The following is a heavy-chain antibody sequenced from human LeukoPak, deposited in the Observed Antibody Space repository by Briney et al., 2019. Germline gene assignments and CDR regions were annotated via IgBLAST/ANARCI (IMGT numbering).Heavy chain of an antibody. D-gene: IGHD2-8*01. CDR2: ISYDGSNK. V-gene: IGHV3-30*18. J-gene: IGHJ6*02. CDR3: AKVLGVGPYYYYGMDV. Sequence: GGPLRLSCAASGFTFSSYGMHWVRQAPGKGLEWVAVISYDGSNKYYADSVKGRFTISRDNSKNTLYLQMNSLRAEDTAVYYCAKVLGVGPYYYYGMDVWGQGTTVTVSS. CDR1: GFTFSSYG.